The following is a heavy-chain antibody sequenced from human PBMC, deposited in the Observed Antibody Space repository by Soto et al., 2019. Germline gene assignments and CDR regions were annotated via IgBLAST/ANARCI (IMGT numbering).Heavy chain of an antibody. J-gene: IGHJ4*02. CDR3: AKDLNPTGTGGGDY. Sequence: GGSLRLSCAASGFTFSSYAMSWVRQAPGKGLEWVSAISGSGGSTYYADSVKGRFTISRDNSKNTLYLQMNSLRAEDTAVYYCAKDLNPTGTGGGDYWGQGTLVTVSS. D-gene: IGHD1-1*01. CDR1: GFTFSSYA. CDR2: ISGSGGST. V-gene: IGHV3-23*01.